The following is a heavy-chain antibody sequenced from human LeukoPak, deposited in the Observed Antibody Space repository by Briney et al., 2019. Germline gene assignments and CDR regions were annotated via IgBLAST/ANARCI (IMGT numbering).Heavy chain of an antibody. CDR2: INHSGST. Sequence: SETLSLTCAVYGGSFSGHYWSWIRQPPGKGLEWIGEINHSGSTNYNPSLKSRVTISVDTSKNQFSLKLSSVTAADTAVYYCARGRYSSGWYRRGWPVDYWGQGTLVTVSS. CDR1: GGSFSGHY. V-gene: IGHV4-34*01. D-gene: IGHD6-19*01. CDR3: ARGRYSSGWYRRGWPVDY. J-gene: IGHJ4*02.